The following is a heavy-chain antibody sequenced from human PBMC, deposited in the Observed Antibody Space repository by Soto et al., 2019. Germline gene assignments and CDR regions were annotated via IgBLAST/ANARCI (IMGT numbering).Heavy chain of an antibody. CDR1: GGSISSYY. Sequence: SETLSLTCTVSGGSISSYYWSWIRQPPGKGLEWIGYIYYSGSTNYNPSLKSRVTISVDTSKNQFSLKLSSVTAADTAVYYCARGPNYDFWTYWGQGTLVTVSS. CDR3: ARGPNYDFWTY. D-gene: IGHD3-3*01. J-gene: IGHJ4*02. CDR2: IYYSGST. V-gene: IGHV4-59*01.